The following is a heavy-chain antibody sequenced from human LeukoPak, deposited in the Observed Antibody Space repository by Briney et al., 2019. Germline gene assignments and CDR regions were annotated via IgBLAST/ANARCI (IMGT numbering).Heavy chain of an antibody. V-gene: IGHV3-33*01. CDR2: IWNAGTNT. Sequence: PGGSLRLSCAASGFSFSTYGMHWVRLAPGKGLEWVALIWNAGTNTYYADSVKGRFTISRDNSKNTLYLQMNSLRAEDTAVYYCAGDTPPGGDYYFDYWGQGTLVIVSS. J-gene: IGHJ4*02. CDR3: AGDTPPGGDYYFDY. CDR1: GFSFSTYG. D-gene: IGHD3-16*01.